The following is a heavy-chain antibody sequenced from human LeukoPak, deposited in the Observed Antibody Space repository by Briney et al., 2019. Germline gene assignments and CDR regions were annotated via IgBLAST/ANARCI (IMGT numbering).Heavy chain of an antibody. J-gene: IGHJ5*02. Sequence: GESLKISCKGSGYIFTSYWIGWVRQMPGKGLEWMGIIYPGDSDTRYSPSFQGQVTISADKSISTAYLQWSSLKASDTAMYYCARPLYYYGSGRYYTGWFDPWGQGTLVTVSS. CDR2: IYPGDSDT. CDR1: GYIFTSYW. V-gene: IGHV5-51*01. D-gene: IGHD3-10*01. CDR3: ARPLYYYGSGRYYTGWFDP.